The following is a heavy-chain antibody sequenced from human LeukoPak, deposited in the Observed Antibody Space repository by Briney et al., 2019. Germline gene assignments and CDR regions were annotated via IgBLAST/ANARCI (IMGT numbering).Heavy chain of an antibody. Sequence: LWASVKVSCKASGYTFTSYGISWVRQAPGQGLEWMGWISAYNGNTNYAQKLQGRVTMTTDTSTSTAYMELRSLRSDDTAVYYCARDVGAAAGTTFDYWGQGTLVTVSS. V-gene: IGHV1-18*01. J-gene: IGHJ4*02. CDR3: ARDVGAAAGTTFDY. D-gene: IGHD6-13*01. CDR1: GYTFTSYG. CDR2: ISAYNGNT.